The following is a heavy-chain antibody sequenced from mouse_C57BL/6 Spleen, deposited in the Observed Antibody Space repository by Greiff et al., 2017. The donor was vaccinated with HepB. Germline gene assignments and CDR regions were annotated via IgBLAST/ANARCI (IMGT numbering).Heavy chain of an antibody. D-gene: IGHD1-1*01. CDR1: GFSLSTSGMG. CDR3: ARVPYYYGSSFPYFDV. Sequence: QVTLKVSGPGILQSSQTLSLTCSFSGFSLSTSGMGVSWIRQPSGKGLEWLAHIYWDDDKRYNPSLKSRLTISKDTSRNQVFLKITSVDTADTATYYCARVPYYYGSSFPYFDVWGTGTTVTVSS. V-gene: IGHV8-12*01. J-gene: IGHJ1*03. CDR2: IYWDDDK.